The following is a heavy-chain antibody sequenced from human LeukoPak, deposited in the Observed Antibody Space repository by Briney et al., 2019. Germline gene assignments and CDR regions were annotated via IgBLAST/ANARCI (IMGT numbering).Heavy chain of an antibody. CDR2: TQYTGNT. CDR3: ARGLPGAVGAADY. V-gene: IGHV4-59*01. D-gene: IGHD2-2*01. CDR1: GGSISNYY. J-gene: IGHJ4*02. Sequence: SETLSLTCTVSGGSISNYYWSWLRQPPGKGLEWIGFTQYTGNTNYNPSLKSRLTISVATSKNQCSLKLSSVTAADTAVYYCARGLPGAVGAADYWGQGTPVTVSS.